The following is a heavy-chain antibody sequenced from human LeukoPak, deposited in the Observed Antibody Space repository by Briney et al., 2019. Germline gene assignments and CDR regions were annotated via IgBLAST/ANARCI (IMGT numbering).Heavy chain of an antibody. CDR2: IYYSGST. V-gene: IGHV4-59*01. J-gene: IGHJ5*02. Sequence: SETLSLTCTVPGGSISSYYWSWIRQPPGKGLEWIGYIYYSGSTNYNPSLKSRVTISVDTSKNQFSLKLSSVTAADTAVYYCARGGTGTRYNWFDPWGQGTLVTVSS. CDR1: GGSISSYY. D-gene: IGHD1-7*01. CDR3: ARGGTGTRYNWFDP.